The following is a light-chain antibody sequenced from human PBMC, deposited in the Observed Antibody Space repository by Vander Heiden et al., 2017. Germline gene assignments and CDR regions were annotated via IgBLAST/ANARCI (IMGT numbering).Light chain of an antibody. J-gene: IGKJ1*01. Sequence: IQMTQSPSPLSPSVGDRVTIPCRASQSISSWWAWYQQKPGKAPKLLSYDAYSLESGVPSRFSGSGSGTEFTLTISSLQADDFATYYCQQYNSSRTFGQGTKVEIK. CDR3: QQYNSSRT. V-gene: IGKV1-5*01. CDR1: QSISSW. CDR2: DAY.